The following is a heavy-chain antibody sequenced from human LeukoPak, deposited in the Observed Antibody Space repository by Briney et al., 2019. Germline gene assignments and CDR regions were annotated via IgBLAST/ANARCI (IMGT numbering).Heavy chain of an antibody. CDR2: IYYSGLT. CDR3: ASGTFDDYGDYDRGDYFDH. D-gene: IGHD4-17*01. V-gene: IGHV4-39*02. Sequence: PSETLSLTCTVSGGSISSSSSYWAWIRQPPGKGPGWIGSIYYSGLTSDNPSLKRRVSISVDPSKNHFSLKVSSVTAPDTAVYYGASGTFDDYGDYDRGDYFDHWGQGTLVTVSS. CDR1: GGSISSSSSY. J-gene: IGHJ4*02.